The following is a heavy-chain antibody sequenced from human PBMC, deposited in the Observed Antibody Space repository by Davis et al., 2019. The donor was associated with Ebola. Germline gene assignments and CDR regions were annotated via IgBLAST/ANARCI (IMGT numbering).Heavy chain of an antibody. D-gene: IGHD2-8*01. J-gene: IGHJ6*02. CDR3: AVWGTYNNYYTMDV. Sequence: SVKVSCKASGYTFTTYDISWVRQAPGQGLEWMGGIIPIFGTANYAQKFQGRVTITADESTSTAYMELTSLGSEDTAVYYCAVWGTYNNYYTMDVWGQGTTVTVSS. CDR1: GYTFTTYD. CDR2: IIPIFGTA. V-gene: IGHV1-69*13.